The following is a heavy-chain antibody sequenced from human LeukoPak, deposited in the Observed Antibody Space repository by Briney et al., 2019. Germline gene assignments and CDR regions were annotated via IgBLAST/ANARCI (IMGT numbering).Heavy chain of an antibody. CDR1: GFTFDSYA. V-gene: IGHV3-23*01. CDR2: ISSSGDHT. CDR3: AKRIAVAGTILNS. Sequence: GGSLRLSCAGSGFTFDSYAMSWVRQAPGQGLKWVSSISSSGDHTYYADSAKGRFTISRDNSKNTLYLQMNSLRAEDTAVYYCAKRIAVAGTILNSWGQGTLVTVSS. D-gene: IGHD6-19*01. J-gene: IGHJ4*02.